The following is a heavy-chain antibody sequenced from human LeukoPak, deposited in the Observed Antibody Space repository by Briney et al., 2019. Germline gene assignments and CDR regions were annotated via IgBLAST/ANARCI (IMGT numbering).Heavy chain of an antibody. J-gene: IGHJ5*02. CDR3: AREGAFGALNS. D-gene: IGHD3-10*01. CDR1: GFTFSAET. CDR2: ISASSAAM. V-gene: IGHV3-48*01. Sequence: GGSLRLSCAASGFTFSAETMTWVRQAPGKGPEWLSDISASSAAMHSADSVKGRFTISRDNAKNSLYLQMNSLRVEDTAVYYCAREGAFGALNSWGRGILVTVSS.